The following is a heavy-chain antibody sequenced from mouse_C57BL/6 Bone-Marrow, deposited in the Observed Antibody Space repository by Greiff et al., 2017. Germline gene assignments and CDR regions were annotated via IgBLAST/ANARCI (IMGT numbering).Heavy chain of an antibody. CDR2: IYPGDGDT. D-gene: IGHD3-3*01. V-gene: IGHV1-82*01. CDR1: GYAFSSSW. J-gene: IGHJ2*01. CDR3: ESWGHDY. Sequence: VQLQQSGPELVKPGASVKISCKASGYAFSSSWMNWVKQRPGKGLEWIGRIYPGDGDTNYNGKFKGKATLTADKSSSTAYMQLSSLTSEDSAVYFCESWGHDYWGQGTTITVSS.